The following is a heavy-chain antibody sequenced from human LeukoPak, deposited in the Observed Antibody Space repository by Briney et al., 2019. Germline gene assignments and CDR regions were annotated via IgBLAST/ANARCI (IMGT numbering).Heavy chain of an antibody. D-gene: IGHD3-10*01. CDR2: INHSGST. Sequence: SETLSLTCAVYGGSFSGYYWSWIRQPPGKGLEWIGEINHSGSTNYNPSLKSRVTISVDTSKNQFSLKLSSVTAADTAVYYCARVFYYGSGSYALNYYYYYYMDVWGKGTTVTISS. J-gene: IGHJ6*03. V-gene: IGHV4-34*01. CDR3: ARVFYYGSGSYALNYYYYYYMDV. CDR1: GGSFSGYY.